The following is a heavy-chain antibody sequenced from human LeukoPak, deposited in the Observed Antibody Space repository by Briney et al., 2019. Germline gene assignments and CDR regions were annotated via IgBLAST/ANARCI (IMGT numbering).Heavy chain of an antibody. CDR1: GFSLSTPEMC. V-gene: IGHV2-70*17. CDR2: IDWDDDK. J-gene: IGHJ4*02. CDR3: ARMTPDSPSFDY. Sequence: SGPALVKPTQTLTLTCTFSGFSLSTPEMCVTWIRQPPGMAIEWLARIDWDDDKFYSPSLRTRLTISKDTPKNQVVLRMTNMDPVDTGTYYCARMTPDSPSFDYWGQGALITVSS. D-gene: IGHD2-15*01.